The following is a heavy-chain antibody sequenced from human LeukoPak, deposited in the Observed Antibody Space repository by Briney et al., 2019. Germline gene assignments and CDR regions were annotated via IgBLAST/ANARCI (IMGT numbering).Heavy chain of an antibody. D-gene: IGHD6-19*01. CDR3: ARDSSGWYEPDY. V-gene: IGHV3-21*01. J-gene: IGHJ4*02. Sequence: PGGSLRLSCAASGFTFSSYSMNWVRQAPGKGLEWVSSISSSSSYIYYADSVKGRFTISRDNAKNSLYLQMNSLRAEDTAVYYCARDSSGWYEPDYWGQGTLVTVSS. CDR1: GFTFSSYS. CDR2: ISSSSSYI.